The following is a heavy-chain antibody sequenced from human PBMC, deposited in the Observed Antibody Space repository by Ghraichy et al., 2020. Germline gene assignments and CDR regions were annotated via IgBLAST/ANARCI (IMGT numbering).Heavy chain of an antibody. Sequence: SETLSLTCTVSGGSVSSGSYYWSWIRQPPGKGLEWIGYIYYSGSTNYNPSLKSRVTISVDTSKNQFSLKLSSVTAADTAVYYCARDLGYGDPFDYWGQGTLVTVSS. V-gene: IGHV4-61*01. D-gene: IGHD4-17*01. CDR2: IYYSGST. CDR3: ARDLGYGDPFDY. J-gene: IGHJ4*02. CDR1: GGSVSSGSYY.